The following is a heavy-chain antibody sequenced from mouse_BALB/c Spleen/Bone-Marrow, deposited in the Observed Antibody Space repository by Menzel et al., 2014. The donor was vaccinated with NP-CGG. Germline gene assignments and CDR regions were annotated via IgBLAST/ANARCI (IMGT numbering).Heavy chain of an antibody. Sequence: DVHLVESGGGLVKPGGSLKLSCAASGFTFSYYGMPWVRQSPEKRLEWVAEISSGGSYTYYPDTVTGRFTISRDNAKNTLYLEMSSLRSEDTAMYYRARDSSGYFDYWGQGTTLTVSS. CDR3: ARDSSGYFDY. D-gene: IGHD3-1*01. J-gene: IGHJ2*01. V-gene: IGHV5-9-4*01. CDR1: GFTFSYYG. CDR2: ISSGGSYT.